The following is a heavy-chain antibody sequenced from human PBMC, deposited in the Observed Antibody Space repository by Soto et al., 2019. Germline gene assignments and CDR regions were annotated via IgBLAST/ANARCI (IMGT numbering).Heavy chain of an antibody. V-gene: IGHV3-74*01. D-gene: IGHD2-15*01. CDR1: GFTFSSNW. CDR2: INSDGSST. Sequence: LRLSCAASGFTFSSNWMHWVRQAPGKGLIWVSRINSDGSSTDYADFVKGRFTISRDNAKNTLYLQMNSLRAEDTAVYYCAREDCSGGSCYFDPWDQGTLVTAPQ. J-gene: IGHJ5*02. CDR3: AREDCSGGSCYFDP.